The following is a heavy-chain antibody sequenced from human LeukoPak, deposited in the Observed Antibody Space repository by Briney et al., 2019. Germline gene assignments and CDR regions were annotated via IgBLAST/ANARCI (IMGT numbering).Heavy chain of an antibody. V-gene: IGHV4-39*01. J-gene: IGHJ3*02. CDR2: IYYSGST. CDR1: GGSISSSSYY. Sequence: PSETLSLTCTVSGGSISSSSYYWGWIRQPPGRGLEWIGSIYYSGSTYYNPSLKSRVTISVDTSKNQFSLKLSSVTAADTAVYYCARLSYDSSGYYSWAAVDAFDIWGQGTMVTVSS. D-gene: IGHD3-22*01. CDR3: ARLSYDSSGYYSWAAVDAFDI.